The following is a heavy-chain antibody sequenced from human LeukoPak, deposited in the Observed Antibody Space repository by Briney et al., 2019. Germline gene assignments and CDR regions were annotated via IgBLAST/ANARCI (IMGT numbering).Heavy chain of an antibody. J-gene: IGHJ6*02. CDR2: IKTDGYDK. CDR3: ARPQELLYGYYYYGMDV. CDR1: GFTFSNYW. V-gene: IGHV3-7*01. Sequence: HSGGSLRLSCAASGFTFSNYWMGWVRQAPGKGLEWVANIKTDGYDKYYADSLKGRFTISRDNAKSSLYLQMDSLRAEDTAVYYCARPQELLYGYYYYGMDVWGQGTTVTVSS. D-gene: IGHD2-2*02.